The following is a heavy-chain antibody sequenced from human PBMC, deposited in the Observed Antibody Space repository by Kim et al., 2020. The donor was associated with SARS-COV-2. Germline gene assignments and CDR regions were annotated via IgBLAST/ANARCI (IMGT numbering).Heavy chain of an antibody. Sequence: GGSLRLSCVASGFTFSSYTFNWVRQAPGKGLEWISYISSRGKTIYDADSVKGRFTISRDNAKNSLFLQMNNLRDEDTGVYFCARVSYCSTASCYFYSSMDVWGQGTTVTVSS. CDR1: GFTFSSYT. D-gene: IGHD2-2*01. V-gene: IGHV3-48*02. CDR3: ARVSYCSTASCYFYSSMDV. CDR2: ISSRGKTI. J-gene: IGHJ6*02.